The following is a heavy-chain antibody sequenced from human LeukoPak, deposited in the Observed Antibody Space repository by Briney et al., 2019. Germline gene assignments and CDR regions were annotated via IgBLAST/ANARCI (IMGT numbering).Heavy chain of an antibody. CDR1: GFXFSNYG. CDR3: AKDRDTSGWRYFDY. D-gene: IGHD6-19*01. Sequence: PGGSLRLSCAASGFXFSNYGIHWVRQAPGKGLEWVAVISYDGSNTYYADSVKGRFTISRDNSKNTLYLQMNSLRTEDTALFYCAKDRDTSGWRYFDYWGQGTLVTVSS. J-gene: IGHJ4*02. CDR2: ISYDGSNT. V-gene: IGHV3-30*18.